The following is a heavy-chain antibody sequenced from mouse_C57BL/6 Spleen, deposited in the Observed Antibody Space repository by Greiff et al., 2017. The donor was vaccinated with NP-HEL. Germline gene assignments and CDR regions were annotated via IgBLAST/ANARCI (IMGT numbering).Heavy chain of an antibody. CDR2: IYPGDGDT. CDR3: ARGQDGYYYAMDY. CDR1: GYAFSSYW. J-gene: IGHJ4*01. V-gene: IGHV1-80*01. Sequence: QVQLQQSGAELVKPGASVKISCKASGYAFSSYWMNWVKQRPGKGLEWIGQIYPGDGDTNYNGKFKGKATLTADKSSSTAYMQLSSLTSEDSAVYFCARGQDGYYYAMDYWGQGTSVTVSS. D-gene: IGHD2-3*01.